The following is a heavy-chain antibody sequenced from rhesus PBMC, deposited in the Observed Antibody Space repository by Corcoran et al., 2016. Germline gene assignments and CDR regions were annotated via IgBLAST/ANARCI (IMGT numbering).Heavy chain of an antibody. Sequence: QVKLQQWGEGLVKPSETLSFTCAVYGGSISGYYWSWIRQPPGKGLEWIGKIDGNSASTNYNPSLKNRVTISKDTSKNQFSLKLSSVTAADTAVYYCAYLSGSNYGLDSWGQGVVVTVSS. V-gene: IGHV4-73*01. CDR2: IDGNSAST. D-gene: IGHD2-21*01. CDR3: AYLSGSNYGLDS. CDR1: GGSISGYY. J-gene: IGHJ6*01.